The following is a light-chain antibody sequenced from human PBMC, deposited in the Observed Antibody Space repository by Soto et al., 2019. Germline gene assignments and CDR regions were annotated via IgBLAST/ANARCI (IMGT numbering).Light chain of an antibody. CDR1: SSDVGSYDH. CDR3: SSYSRNTLFV. CDR2: EVS. Sequence: QSALTQPASVSGSPGQSITISCSGTSSDVGSYDHVAWYQQFPGKTPKLMIYEVSNRPSGVSSRFSGSKSGNTASLTISGLQAEDEADYYCSSYSRNTLFVFGSGTKVTVL. V-gene: IGLV2-14*01. J-gene: IGLJ1*01.